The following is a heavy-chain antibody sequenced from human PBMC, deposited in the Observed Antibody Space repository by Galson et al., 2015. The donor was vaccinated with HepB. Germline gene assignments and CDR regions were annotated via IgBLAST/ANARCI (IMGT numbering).Heavy chain of an antibody. CDR1: GFTFDAYN. D-gene: IGHD3-10*01. CDR3: VKDKSSIMVRGPPTYGMDV. J-gene: IGHJ6*02. Sequence: SLRLSCATSGFTFDAYNMHWVRQAPGKGLEWVSVISWDGGYTYYTDSVKGRFTISRDNSNNSLYLQMNSLRTEDTALYFCVKDKSSIMVRGPPTYGMDVWFQGATVTVSS. V-gene: IGHV3-43*01. CDR2: ISWDGGYT.